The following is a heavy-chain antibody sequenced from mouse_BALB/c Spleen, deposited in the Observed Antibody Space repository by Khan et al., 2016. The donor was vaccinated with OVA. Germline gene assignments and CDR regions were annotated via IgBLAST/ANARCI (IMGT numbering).Heavy chain of an antibody. CDR3: AKLRVFYFDY. CDR2: IWGDGSI. J-gene: IGHJ2*01. Sequence: QVQLKESGPGLVAPSQSLSITCTVSGFSLTSNGVSWVRQPPGKGLEWLGVIWGDGSINYYSGLKSRLSISKDKSKSQVFLNLNSLQTDDTATYYCAKLRVFYFDYWGQGTTLTVSS. CDR1: GFSLTSNG. V-gene: IGHV2-3*01.